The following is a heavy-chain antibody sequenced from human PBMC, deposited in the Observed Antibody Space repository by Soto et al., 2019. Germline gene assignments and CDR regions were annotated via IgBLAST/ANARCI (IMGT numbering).Heavy chain of an antibody. CDR3: ARWVGGSMYDNSGKYDS. Sequence: QVQLVESGGGVVQPGRFLRLTCAASGFIFSGSGMHWVRQAPGKGLEWVALVSNDGIRKYYGDSVKGRFTISRDNVENTLYLQMNSLRAEDTAVYYCARWVGGSMYDNSGKYDSWGQGTLVTVSS. V-gene: IGHV3-30*03. J-gene: IGHJ5*01. CDR1: GFIFSGSG. CDR2: VSNDGIRK. D-gene: IGHD3-22*01.